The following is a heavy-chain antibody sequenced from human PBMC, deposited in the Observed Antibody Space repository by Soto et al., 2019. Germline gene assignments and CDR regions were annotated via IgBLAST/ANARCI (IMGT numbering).Heavy chain of an antibody. D-gene: IGHD2-15*01. J-gene: IGHJ5*02. CDR1: GFTFSSYS. Sequence: PGGSLRLSCAASGFTFSSYSMNWVRQAPGKGLEWVSYISSSSSTIYYADSVKGRFTISRDNAKNSLYLQMNSLRDEDTAVYYCARGRGYCSGGSCYPSGWFDPWGQGTLVTVS. V-gene: IGHV3-48*02. CDR2: ISSSSSTI. CDR3: ARGRGYCSGGSCYPSGWFDP.